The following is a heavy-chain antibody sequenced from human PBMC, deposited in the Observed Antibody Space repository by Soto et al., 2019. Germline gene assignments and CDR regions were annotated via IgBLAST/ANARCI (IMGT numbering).Heavy chain of an antibody. D-gene: IGHD5-18*01. J-gene: IGHJ6*02. CDR2: ISGSGGST. CDR1: GFTFSIYW. CDR3: AKDGGYSYGYSPRYYYGMDV. Sequence: GGSLRLSCAASGFTFSIYWMHWVRQAPGKGLEWVSAISGSGGSTYYADSVKGRFTISRDNSKNTLYLQMNSLRAEDTAVYYCAKDGGYSYGYSPRYYYGMDVWGQGTTVTVS. V-gene: IGHV3-23*01.